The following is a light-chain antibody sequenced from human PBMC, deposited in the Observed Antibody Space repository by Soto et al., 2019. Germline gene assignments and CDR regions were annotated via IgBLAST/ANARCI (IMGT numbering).Light chain of an antibody. J-gene: IGLJ1*01. CDR1: SSNIGANND. V-gene: IGLV1-40*01. CDR3: QSYDSSLSGYV. Sequence: QSVLTQPPSVSGAPGQRVTISCAGSSSNIGANNDVSWYQQLPGTAPKLVIYDSGNRPSGVPDRFSGSKSGTSASLAIAGLQPEDEADYYCQSYDSSLSGYVFGTGTKVTVL. CDR2: DSG.